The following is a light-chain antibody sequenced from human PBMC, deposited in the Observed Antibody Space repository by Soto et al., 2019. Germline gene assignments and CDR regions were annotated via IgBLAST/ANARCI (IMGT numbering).Light chain of an antibody. CDR2: SNN. J-gene: IGLJ2*01. CDR3: AAWDDSLNGVI. V-gene: IGLV1-44*01. CDR1: SSNIGSNS. Sequence: QAVVTQPPSASGTPGQRVTISCSGSSSNIGSNSVNWYQHLPGTAPKLLIYSNNQRPSGVPDRLSGSESGTSASLAISGLQSEDEADYYCAAWDDSLNGVIFGGGTKVTVL.